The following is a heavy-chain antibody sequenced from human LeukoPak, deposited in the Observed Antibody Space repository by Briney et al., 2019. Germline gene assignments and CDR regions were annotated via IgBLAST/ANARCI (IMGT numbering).Heavy chain of an antibody. J-gene: IGHJ5*02. CDR3: ARAGAWQIDP. Sequence: KSSETLFLTCTVSGGSISSYYWSWIRQPPGKGLEWIGHIFYTGSPNYNPSLKSRVTISLNRPKNQFSLSLTSVTAADTAVYYCARAGAWQIDPWGQGTLVTVSS. V-gene: IGHV4-59*01. CDR2: IFYTGSP. D-gene: IGHD3-10*01. CDR1: GGSISSYY.